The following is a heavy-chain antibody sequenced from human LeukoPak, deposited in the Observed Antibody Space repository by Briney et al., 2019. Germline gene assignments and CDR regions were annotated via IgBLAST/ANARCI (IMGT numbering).Heavy chain of an antibody. V-gene: IGHV4-34*01. J-gene: IGHJ4*02. Sequence: SETLSLTCAVYGGSFSGYYWSWILQPPGKGLEWIGEINHSGSTNYNPSLKSRVTIPVDTSKNQFSLKLSSVTAADTAVYYCARGRGVDYWGQGTLVTVSS. D-gene: IGHD3-3*01. CDR2: INHSGST. CDR1: GGSFSGYY. CDR3: ARGRGVDY.